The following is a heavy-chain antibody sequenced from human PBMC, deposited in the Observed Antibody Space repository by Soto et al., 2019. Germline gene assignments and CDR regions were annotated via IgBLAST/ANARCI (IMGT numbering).Heavy chain of an antibody. Sequence: EVQLVESGGSLIQPGGSLRLSCAASGFTVSSNYMSWVRQAPGKGLEWVSVIYSGGTTYYADSVKGRFTISRDNSKNTLYLQMNSLRAEDTAVYYCARDPGYDTSGYVYDYWGQGTLVTVSS. D-gene: IGHD3-22*01. V-gene: IGHV3-53*01. CDR3: ARDPGYDTSGYVYDY. CDR2: IYSGGTT. J-gene: IGHJ4*02. CDR1: GFTVSSNY.